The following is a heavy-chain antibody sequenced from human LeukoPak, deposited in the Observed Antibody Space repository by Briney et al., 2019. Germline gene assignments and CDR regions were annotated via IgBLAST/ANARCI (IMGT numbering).Heavy chain of an antibody. CDR2: INPNSGGT. CDR1: GYTFTGNY. V-gene: IGHV1-2*02. J-gene: IGHJ4*02. CDR3: ARGTKHIVVVTARFDY. Sequence: ASVKVSCKASGYTFTGNYMHWVRQAPGQGLEWMGWINPNSGGTNYAQKFQGRVTMTRDTSISTAYMELSRLRSDDTAVYYCARGTKHIVVVTARFDYWGQGTLVTVSS. D-gene: IGHD2-21*02.